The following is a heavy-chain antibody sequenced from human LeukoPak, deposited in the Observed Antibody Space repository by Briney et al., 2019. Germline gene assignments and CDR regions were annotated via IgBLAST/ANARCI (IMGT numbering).Heavy chain of an antibody. CDR1: GGSFSGYY. V-gene: IGHV4-34*01. J-gene: IGHJ6*03. CDR3: ARKGTVYYYYYMDV. Sequence: SETLSLTCAVYGGSFSGYYWSWIRQPPGKGLEWIGEINHSGSTNYNPSLKSRVTISVGTSKNQFSLKLSSVTAADTAVYYCARKGTVYYYYYMDVWGKGTTVTVSS. D-gene: IGHD3-10*01. CDR2: INHSGST.